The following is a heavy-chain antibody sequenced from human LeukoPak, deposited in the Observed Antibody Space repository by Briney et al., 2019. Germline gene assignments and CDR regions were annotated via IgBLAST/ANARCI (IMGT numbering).Heavy chain of an antibody. D-gene: IGHD6-6*01. CDR1: GFTFSSYW. J-gene: IGHJ4*02. V-gene: IGHV3-7*01. CDR2: IKQDGSEK. CDR3: ARDGDSSSPPFDY. Sequence: GGSLRLSCAASGFTFSSYWMSWVRQAPGKGLEWVASIKQDGSEKNYVDSVKGRFTISRDNAKSSLFVQMNSLRAEDTAVYYCARDGDSSSPPFDYWGQGTLVTVYS.